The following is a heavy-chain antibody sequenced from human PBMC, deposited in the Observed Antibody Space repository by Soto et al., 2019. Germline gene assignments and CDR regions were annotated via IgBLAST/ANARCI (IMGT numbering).Heavy chain of an antibody. D-gene: IGHD6-13*01. J-gene: IGHJ3*01. CDR2: IIPIFGTA. V-gene: IGHV1-69*01. CDR3: ARGVWAAAGGEAFDL. Sequence: QVQLVQSGAEVTKPGSSVKVSCKASGGTFSSYAISWVRQAPGQGLEWMGGIIPIFGTANYAQKFQGRVTITGDESTSTAYMELGSLRSEDTAVYYCARGVWAAAGGEAFDLWGQGTMVTVSS. CDR1: GGTFSSYA.